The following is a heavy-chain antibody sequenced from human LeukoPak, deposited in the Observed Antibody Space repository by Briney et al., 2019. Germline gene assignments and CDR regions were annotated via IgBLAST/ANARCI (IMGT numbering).Heavy chain of an antibody. D-gene: IGHD6-19*01. J-gene: IGHJ4*02. CDR3: ARDRGDGIAVAGYFDY. Sequence: GASVKVSCKASGYTFTSYYMHWVRQAPGQGLEWMGIINPSGGSTSYAQKFQGRVTMTTDTSTSTAYMELRSLRSDDTAVYYCARDRGDGIAVAGYFDYWGQGTLVTVSS. CDR1: GYTFTSYY. V-gene: IGHV1-46*01. CDR2: INPSGGST.